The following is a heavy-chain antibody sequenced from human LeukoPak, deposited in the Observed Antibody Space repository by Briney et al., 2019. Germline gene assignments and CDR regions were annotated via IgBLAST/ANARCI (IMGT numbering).Heavy chain of an antibody. CDR3: GRDLGEWFDP. J-gene: IGHJ5*02. CDR2: INPNSGGT. CDR1: TFTXXY. Sequence: TFTXXYMHXVRQAPGQGLEWMGWINPNSGGTNYAQKFQGRVTMTRETSISTAYMELRRLRSDDRAVYYCGRDLGEWFDPWGQGTLVTVSS. V-gene: IGHV1-2*02.